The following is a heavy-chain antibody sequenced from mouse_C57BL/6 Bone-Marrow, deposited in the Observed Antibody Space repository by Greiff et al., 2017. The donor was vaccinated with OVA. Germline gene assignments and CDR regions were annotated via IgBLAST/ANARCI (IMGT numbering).Heavy chain of an antibody. Sequence: EVKLVESGGGLVKPGGSLELSCAASGFTFSDYGMHWVRQAPEKGLEWVAYISSGSSTIYYADTVKGRFTISRDNAKNTLFLQMTSLRSEDTAMYYCARPYYYGSSYPAWFAYWGQGTLVTVSA. CDR1: GFTFSDYG. CDR3: ARPYYYGSSYPAWFAY. V-gene: IGHV5-17*01. J-gene: IGHJ3*01. CDR2: ISSGSSTI. D-gene: IGHD1-1*01.